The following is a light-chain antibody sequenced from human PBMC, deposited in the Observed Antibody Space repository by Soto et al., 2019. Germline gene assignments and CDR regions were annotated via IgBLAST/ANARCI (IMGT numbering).Light chain of an antibody. CDR1: SSDVGGYNY. V-gene: IGLV2-14*01. CDR2: DVS. Sequence: QSALTQPASVSGSPGQSITISCTGTSSDVGGYNYVSWYQQHPGKAPKLMIYDVSNRPSGVSNRVSGSKSGNTASLTISGFQAEEEADYYCSSYTSSSTLDVVFGGGTNLTV. J-gene: IGLJ2*01. CDR3: SSYTSSSTLDVV.